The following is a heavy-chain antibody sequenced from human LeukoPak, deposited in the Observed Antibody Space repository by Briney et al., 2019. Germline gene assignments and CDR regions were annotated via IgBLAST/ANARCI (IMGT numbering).Heavy chain of an antibody. Sequence: ASVKVSCKASGYTFTSYDINWVRQATGQGLEWMGWMNPNSGNTGYAQKFQGRVTMTRNTSISTAYMELSSLRSEDMAVYYCARGTPSGYCGGDCYSGIWGQGTMVTVSS. J-gene: IGHJ3*02. CDR3: ARGTPSGYCGGDCYSGI. V-gene: IGHV1-8*01. D-gene: IGHD2-21*01. CDR2: MNPNSGNT. CDR1: GYTFTSYD.